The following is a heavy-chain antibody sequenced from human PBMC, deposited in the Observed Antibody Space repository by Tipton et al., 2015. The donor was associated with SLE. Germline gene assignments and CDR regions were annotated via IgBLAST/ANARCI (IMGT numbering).Heavy chain of an antibody. V-gene: IGHV4-39*07. D-gene: IGHD3-10*01. Sequence: LRLSCTVSGGSISSSNYYWGWIRQPPGKGLEWIGSIYYSGSTYYNPSLKSRVTISVDTSKNQFSLKLSSVTAADTAVYYCARDGTNGSGSYGYWGQGTLVTVSS. CDR2: IYYSGST. J-gene: IGHJ4*02. CDR3: ARDGTNGSGSYGY. CDR1: GGSISSSNYY.